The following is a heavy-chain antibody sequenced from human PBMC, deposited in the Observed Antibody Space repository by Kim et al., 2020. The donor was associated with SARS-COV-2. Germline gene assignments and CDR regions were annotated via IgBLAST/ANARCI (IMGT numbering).Heavy chain of an antibody. D-gene: IGHD2-2*01. J-gene: IGHJ6*02. V-gene: IGHV3-30*01. Sequence: FTISRDNSKNTLYLQMNSLRAEDTAVYYCAREDIVVVPAAMGYYYYGMDVWGQGTTVTVSS. CDR3: AREDIVVVPAAMGYYYYGMDV.